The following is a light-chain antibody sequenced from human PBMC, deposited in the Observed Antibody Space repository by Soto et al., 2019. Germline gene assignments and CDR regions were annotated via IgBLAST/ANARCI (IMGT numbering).Light chain of an antibody. Sequence: QSALTQPPSVSGAPGQKVTISCSGSSTNIGNNYVSWYQHLPGTAPKLLIYDNSERPSGIPDRFSGSKSGTSATLGITGLQTGDEADYYCGTWDSSLSAGIFGGGTKLTVL. CDR1: STNIGNNY. V-gene: IGLV1-51*01. J-gene: IGLJ2*01. CDR2: DNS. CDR3: GTWDSSLSAGI.